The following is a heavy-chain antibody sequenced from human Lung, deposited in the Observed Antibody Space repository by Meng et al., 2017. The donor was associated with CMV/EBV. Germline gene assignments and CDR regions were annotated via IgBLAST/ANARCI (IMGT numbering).Heavy chain of an antibody. CDR2: FYYCWST. J-gene: IGHJ4*02. CDR3: SRGNYFDVCSGYGSPTPPRRQPHDFDY. V-gene: IGHV4-39*07. Sequence: ESLKIHCHVPGCSNRSSSYLRGLIRQPPGKGPEWIGSFYYCWSTYYNPSPKSRVPLSVDTSKNPFSLKLSSVTAAETAVYYCSRGNYFDVCSGYGSPTPPRRQPHDFDYWGQGXLVTVSS. D-gene: IGHD3-3*01. CDR1: GCSNRSSSYL.